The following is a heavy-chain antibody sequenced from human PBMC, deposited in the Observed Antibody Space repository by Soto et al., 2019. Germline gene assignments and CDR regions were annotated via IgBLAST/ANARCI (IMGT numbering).Heavy chain of an antibody. D-gene: IGHD3-3*01. CDR2: ISGSGGST. V-gene: IGHV3-23*01. CDR1: GFTFSSYA. CDR3: AKDSPRFSLADYFEY. J-gene: IGHJ4*01. Sequence: PGGSLRLSCAASGFTFSSYAMSWVRQAPGKGLEWVSAISGSGGSTYYADSVKGRFTISRDNSKNTLYLQMNSLRAEDTAVYYCAKDSPRFSLADYFEYWGQGTLVTVPS.